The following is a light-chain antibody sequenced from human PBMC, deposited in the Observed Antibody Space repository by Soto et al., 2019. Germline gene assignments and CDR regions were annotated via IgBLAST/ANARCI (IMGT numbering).Light chain of an antibody. Sequence: DIQLTPSPSFLSASVGDRVTITCRASQGISSSLAWYQQKPGKAPRLLIYAASSLQSGVPSRFSGSGSGTTFTLTITDLQPEDVATYYCQQSRTTAYTFAQGTKWIS. CDR1: QGISSS. CDR2: AAS. V-gene: IGKV1-9*01. J-gene: IGKJ2*01. CDR3: QQSRTTAYT.